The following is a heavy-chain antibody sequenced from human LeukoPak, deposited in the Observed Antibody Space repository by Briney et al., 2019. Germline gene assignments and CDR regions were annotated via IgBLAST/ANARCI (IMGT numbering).Heavy chain of an antibody. CDR1: GGSFSGYY. D-gene: IGHD2-15*01. Sequence: PSETLSLTCAVYGGSFSGYYWSWIRQPPGKGLEWIGEINHSGSTNNNPSLKGRITISVDTSKNQFSLKLSSVTAADTAVYYCARSLNRKRNHYCSGGSCSRSYFDYWGQGTLVTVSS. CDR2: INHSGST. J-gene: IGHJ4*02. CDR3: ARSLNRKRNHYCSGGSCSRSYFDY. V-gene: IGHV4-34*01.